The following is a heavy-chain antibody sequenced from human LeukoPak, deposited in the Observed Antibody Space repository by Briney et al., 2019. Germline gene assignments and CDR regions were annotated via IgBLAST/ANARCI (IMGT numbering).Heavy chain of an antibody. CDR3: ARGLGSSWYGD. Sequence: SQTLSLTCTVSGGSISSGAYYWTWIRQPPGKGLEWIGYIYYSGSSYYNPSLKSRLIISVDTSKNQFSLKLSSVTAADTAVYYCARGLGSSWYGDWGQGTLVTVSS. CDR2: IYYSGSS. V-gene: IGHV4-30-4*01. D-gene: IGHD6-13*01. CDR1: GGSISSGAYY. J-gene: IGHJ4*02.